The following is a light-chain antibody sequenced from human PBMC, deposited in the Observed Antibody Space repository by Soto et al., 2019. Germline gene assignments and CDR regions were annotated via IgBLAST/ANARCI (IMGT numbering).Light chain of an antibody. CDR3: QQYNSYPWT. CDR1: QSINVW. CDR2: KAS. Sequence: DSQMTQSPSTLSASVGDRVSITCRASQSINVWLAWYQQRPGKAPKLLIYKASTLESGVPSRFSGSGSGTEFTLTITSMQPDDFATYYCQQYNSYPWTFGQGTKVEIK. V-gene: IGKV1-5*03. J-gene: IGKJ1*01.